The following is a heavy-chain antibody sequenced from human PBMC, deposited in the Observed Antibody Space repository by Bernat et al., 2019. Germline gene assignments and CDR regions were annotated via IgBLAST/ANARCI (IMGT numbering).Heavy chain of an antibody. D-gene: IGHD1-20*01. CDR2: ISYDGSNK. J-gene: IGHJ6*03. CDR3: ARASITGTTSGGYYYYMDV. Sequence: QMQLVESGGGVVRPGRSLSLSCAGSGFTFSSYAMHWVRQAPGKGLEWVAVISYDGSNKYYADSVKGRFTISRDNSKNTLYLQMNSLRAEDTAVYYCARASITGTTSGGYYYYMDVWGKGTTVTVSS. CDR1: GFTFSSYA. V-gene: IGHV3-30-3*01.